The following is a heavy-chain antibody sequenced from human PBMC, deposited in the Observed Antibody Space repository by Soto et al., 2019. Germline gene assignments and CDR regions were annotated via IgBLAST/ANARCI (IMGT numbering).Heavy chain of an antibody. CDR2: INPNSGGT. Sequence: ASVKVSCKASGYTFTGYYVHWVRQAPGQGLEWMGWINPNSGGTNYAQKFQGWVTMTRDTSISTAYMELSRLRSDDTAVYYCAIVAVAGYDAFDIWGQGTMVTVSS. D-gene: IGHD6-19*01. J-gene: IGHJ3*02. CDR3: AIVAVAGYDAFDI. V-gene: IGHV1-2*04. CDR1: GYTFTGYY.